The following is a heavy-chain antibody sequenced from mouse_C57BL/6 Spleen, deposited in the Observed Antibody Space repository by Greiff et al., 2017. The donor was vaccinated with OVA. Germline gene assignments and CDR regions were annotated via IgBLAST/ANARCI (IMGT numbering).Heavy chain of an antibody. V-gene: IGHV1-15*01. CDR3: TSNFFDY. CDR2: IDPETGGT. J-gene: IGHJ2*01. Sequence: QVQLQQSGAELVRPGASVPLSCKASGYTFTDYEMHWVKQTPVHGLEWIGAIDPETGGTAYNQKFKGKAILTADKSSSTAYMELRSLTSEDSAVYYCTSNFFDYWGQGTTLTVSS. CDR1: GYTFTDYE. D-gene: IGHD1-3*01.